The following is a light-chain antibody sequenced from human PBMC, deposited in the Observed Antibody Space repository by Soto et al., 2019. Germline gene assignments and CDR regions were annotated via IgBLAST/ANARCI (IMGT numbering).Light chain of an antibody. J-gene: IGKJ1*01. V-gene: IGKV3-20*01. CDR1: QSVSSSY. Sequence: EIVLTQSPGTLSLSPGERATLSCMSSQSVSSSYLAWYQQKPGQAPRLLIYGASTRATGIPARFSGSGSGTEFTLTISRLEPEDFAVYYCQQYGSSPQTFGQGTKVDIK. CDR2: GAS. CDR3: QQYGSSPQT.